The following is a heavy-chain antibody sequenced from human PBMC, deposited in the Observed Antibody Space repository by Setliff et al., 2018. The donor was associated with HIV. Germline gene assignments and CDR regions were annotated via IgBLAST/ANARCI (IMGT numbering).Heavy chain of an antibody. V-gene: IGHV1-18*01. CDR2: ISTYNGNT. CDR3: ARLSIPAYYYMDV. D-gene: IGHD2-21*01. J-gene: IGHJ6*03. CDR1: GYTFTTYG. Sequence: ASVKVSCKASGYTFTTYGITWVRQAPGQGLEWMGWISTYNGNTNYAQKFQGRVTMTTVTSTSTAYMELRSLRADDTAVYYCARLSIPAYYYMDVWGKGTTVTVSS.